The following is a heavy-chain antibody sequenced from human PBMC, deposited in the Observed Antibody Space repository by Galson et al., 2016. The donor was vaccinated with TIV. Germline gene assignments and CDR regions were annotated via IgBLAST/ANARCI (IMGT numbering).Heavy chain of an antibody. CDR3: ARPPYCGGDCYKYDH. J-gene: IGHJ4*02. V-gene: IGHV1-3*01. CDR1: GYTFAIYA. CDR2: FNAGNGNT. Sequence: SVKVYCKASGYTFAIYAMHWVRQAPGQRLEWLGWFNAGNGNTKYSQKFQGRVTITWDTSASTAYMELSSLRFEDTAVYYCARPPYCGGDCYKYDHWGQGTRVTVYS. D-gene: IGHD2-21*01.